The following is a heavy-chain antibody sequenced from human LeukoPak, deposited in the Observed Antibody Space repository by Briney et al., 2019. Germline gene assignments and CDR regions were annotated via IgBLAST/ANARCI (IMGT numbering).Heavy chain of an antibody. Sequence: SETLSLTCIVSGGSISSYYWSWIRQPAGKGLEWIGRIYTSGSTNYNPSLKSRVTMSVDTSKNQFSLKLSSVTAADTAVYYCARGFSGWLSVGPYYFDYWGQGTLVTVSS. J-gene: IGHJ4*02. CDR1: GGSISSYY. V-gene: IGHV4-4*07. CDR3: ARGFSGWLSVGPYYFDY. D-gene: IGHD6-19*01. CDR2: IYTSGST.